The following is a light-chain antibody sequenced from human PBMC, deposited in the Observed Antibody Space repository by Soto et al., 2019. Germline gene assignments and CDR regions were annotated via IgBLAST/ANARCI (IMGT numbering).Light chain of an antibody. Sequence: IKLTQSPSSLSAYVGDRVTITCRASQGISRYLALYQRKPGKAPKLLIYAASTLQSGVPSRFSGSGSGSEFTLPISSLQPDDFATYSCQQYNTYSTFGQGTKVDI. CDR2: AAS. V-gene: IGKV1-9*01. CDR3: QQYNTYST. CDR1: QGISRY. J-gene: IGKJ1*01.